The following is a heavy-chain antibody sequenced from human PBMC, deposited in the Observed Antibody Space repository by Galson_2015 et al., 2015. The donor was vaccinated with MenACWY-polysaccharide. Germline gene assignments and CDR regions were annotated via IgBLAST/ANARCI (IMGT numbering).Heavy chain of an antibody. J-gene: IGHJ3*02. CDR1: GSRFSNSG. V-gene: IGHV3-33*01. D-gene: IGHD2-2*01. Sequence: SLRLSCAASGSRFSNSGMHWVRQAPGKGLERVAVIQYDGSNKVYADSVKGRFTISRDNSKNTVFLEMNTLGVEDTAVCYCAREGSRIVFHAFDIWGQGTMVTVSS. CDR3: AREGSRIVFHAFDI. CDR2: IQYDGSNK.